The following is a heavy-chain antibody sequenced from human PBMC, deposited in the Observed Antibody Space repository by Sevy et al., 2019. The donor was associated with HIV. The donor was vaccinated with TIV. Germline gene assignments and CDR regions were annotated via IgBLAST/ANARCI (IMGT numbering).Heavy chain of an antibody. V-gene: IGHV3-66*01. CDR3: ARGKSGYGYALNY. J-gene: IGHJ4*02. Sequence: GGSLRLSCAASGFSVNSNYMTWVRQAPGKGLEGVSVIYSDETTYNADSVKDGFTISRDNSKNMLYLQMSSLRAEDTAIYYCARGKSGYGYALNYWGQGTLVTVSS. CDR1: GFSVNSNY. CDR2: IYSDETT. D-gene: IGHD5-18*01.